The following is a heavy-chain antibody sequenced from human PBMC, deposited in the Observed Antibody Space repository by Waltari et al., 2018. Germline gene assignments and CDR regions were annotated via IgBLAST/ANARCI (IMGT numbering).Heavy chain of an antibody. CDR1: GFTFSSYW. CDR3: ARAGGSGSNYYYYMDV. V-gene: IGHV3-7*01. J-gene: IGHJ6*03. D-gene: IGHD3-10*01. CDR2: IKQDGSEK. Sequence: EVQLVESGGGLVQPGGSLRLSCAASGFTFSSYWMSWVRQAPGKGLELVANIKQDGSEKYYVDSVKGRFTISRDNAKNSLYLQMNSLRAEDTAVYYCARAGGSGSNYYYYMDVWGKGTTVTVSS.